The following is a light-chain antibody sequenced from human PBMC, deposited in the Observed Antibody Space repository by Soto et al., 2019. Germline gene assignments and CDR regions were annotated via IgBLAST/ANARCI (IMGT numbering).Light chain of an antibody. CDR2: GAS. Sequence: EFVLTQSPGTMSLSPGERATLSCRASRSVSSNHLAWYQQQPGQAPRLLIYGASSRATGSPDRFSGSGSGTDFSLTISRLEPEDFAVYYCQQYGDSPITFGGGTKVDI. V-gene: IGKV3-20*01. CDR3: QQYGDSPIT. CDR1: RSVSSNH. J-gene: IGKJ4*01.